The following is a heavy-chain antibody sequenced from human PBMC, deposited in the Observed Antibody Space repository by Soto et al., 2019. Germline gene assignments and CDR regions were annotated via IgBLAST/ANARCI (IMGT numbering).Heavy chain of an antibody. V-gene: IGHV4-59*01. Sequence: SETLSLTCSVSGGPMYSYFWSWIRQPPGKGLEWIGYVYYGGSSNYNPSLKSRVTFSVDTSKNQVSLNLRSVTAADTAVYYCARADRKWLDPWGQGILVTVSS. J-gene: IGHJ5*02. CDR1: GGPMYSYF. CDR2: VYYGGSS. CDR3: ARADRKWLDP.